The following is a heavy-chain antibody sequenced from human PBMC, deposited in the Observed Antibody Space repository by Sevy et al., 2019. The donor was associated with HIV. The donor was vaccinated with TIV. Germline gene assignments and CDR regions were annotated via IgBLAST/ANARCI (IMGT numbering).Heavy chain of an antibody. D-gene: IGHD5-12*01. Sequence: SETLSLTCTVSGGSISSSDSYWSWIRQPPGKGLEWLGYIHYSGGTYYNPFLKSRVAMSVDTSEKQFSLGLTFLTAADNAVYYCASKRGYNHGPFDYWGQGTLVTVSS. CDR2: IHYSGGT. CDR3: ASKRGYNHGPFDY. J-gene: IGHJ4*02. CDR1: GGSISSSDSY. V-gene: IGHV4-30-4*01.